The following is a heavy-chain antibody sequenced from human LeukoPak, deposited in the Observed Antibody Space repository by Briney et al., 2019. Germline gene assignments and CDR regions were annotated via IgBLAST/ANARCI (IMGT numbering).Heavy chain of an antibody. CDR1: GYTFTSYG. CDR2: ISAYNGST. J-gene: IGHJ4*02. V-gene: IGHV1-18*01. CDR3: ARVPVTIFGVVIIYPRPDY. D-gene: IGHD3-3*01. Sequence: ASVKVSCKASGYTFTSYGISWVRQAPGQGLEWMGLISAYNGSTNYAQKLQGRVTMTTDTSTSTAYMELRSLRSDDTAVYYCARVPVTIFGVVIIYPRPDYWGQGTLVTVSS.